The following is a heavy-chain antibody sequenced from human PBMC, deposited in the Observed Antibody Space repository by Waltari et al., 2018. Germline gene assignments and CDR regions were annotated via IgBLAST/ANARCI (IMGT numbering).Heavy chain of an antibody. V-gene: IGHV3-23*04. D-gene: IGHD6-13*01. CDR1: GFTFSSYS. J-gene: IGHJ4*02. CDR2: ISGSGTST. Sequence: EVQLVESGGGLVQPGGSLRLSCASYGFTFSSYSLSWVRQAAGKGLEWVSTISGSGTSTYYADSVKSRFTISRDNSKNTLYLQMNSLRAEDTAVFYCAKDLIAARYWGQGTLVTVSS. CDR3: AKDLIAARY.